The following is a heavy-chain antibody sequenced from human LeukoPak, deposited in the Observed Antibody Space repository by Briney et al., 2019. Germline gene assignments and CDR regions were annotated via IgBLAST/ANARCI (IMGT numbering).Heavy chain of an antibody. CDR2: VYYSGST. Sequence: SETLSLTCTVSGGSISSYYWSWIRQPPGKGLEWSGYVYYSGSTNYNPSLKSRVTISVDTSKNQFSLKLSSVTAADTAVYYCARVGSYDFWSGYYVDYWGQGTLVTVSS. CDR3: ARVGSYDFWSGYYVDY. J-gene: IGHJ4*02. CDR1: GGSISSYY. D-gene: IGHD3-3*01. V-gene: IGHV4-59*01.